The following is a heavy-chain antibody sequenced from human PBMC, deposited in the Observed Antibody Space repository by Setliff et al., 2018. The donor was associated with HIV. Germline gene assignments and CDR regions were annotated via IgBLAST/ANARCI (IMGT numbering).Heavy chain of an antibody. CDR1: GFTFSTYW. V-gene: IGHV3-7*01. CDR2: IKQDGSEE. Sequence: AGGSLRLSCAASGFTFSTYWMIWVRQAPGKGLEWVAKIKQDGSEEYYVDSVKGRFTISRDNAKNSVYLQMNSLRVEDTAVYYCAKGPMAVAGMGYYFDYWGQGTLVTVSS. J-gene: IGHJ4*02. D-gene: IGHD6-19*01. CDR3: AKGPMAVAGMGYYFDY.